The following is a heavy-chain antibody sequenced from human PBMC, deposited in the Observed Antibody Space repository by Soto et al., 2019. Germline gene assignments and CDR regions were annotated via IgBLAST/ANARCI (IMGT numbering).Heavy chain of an antibody. J-gene: IGHJ3*02. D-gene: IGHD6-13*01. Sequence: ASVKVSCKASGYTFTSYGISWVRQAPGQGLERMGWISAYNGNTNYAQKLQGRVTMTTDTFTSTAYMELRSLRSDDTAVYYCARVVAAAGTTEIPFDIWGQGTMVTVSS. CDR2: ISAYNGNT. V-gene: IGHV1-18*01. CDR3: ARVVAAAGTTEIPFDI. CDR1: GYTFTSYG.